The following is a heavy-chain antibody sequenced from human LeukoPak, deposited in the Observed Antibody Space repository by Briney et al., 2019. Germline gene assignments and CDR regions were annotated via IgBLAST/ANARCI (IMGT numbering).Heavy chain of an antibody. CDR1: GLTFSNAW. V-gene: IGHV3-15*01. Sequence: GGSLRLSCAASGLTFSNAWMSWVRQAPGKGPEWVGRIKSKTDGGTPDYAAPVKGRFTISRDDSKNTLYLQMNSLKTEDTAVYYCTGVSRSSWYDYWGQGTLVTVSS. J-gene: IGHJ4*02. CDR2: IKSKTDGGTP. CDR3: TGVSRSSWYDY. D-gene: IGHD6-13*01.